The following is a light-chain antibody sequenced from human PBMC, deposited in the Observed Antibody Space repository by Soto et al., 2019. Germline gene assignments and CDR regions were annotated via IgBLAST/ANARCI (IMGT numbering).Light chain of an antibody. J-gene: IGKJ1*01. CDR3: QQYNSYSPT. V-gene: IGKV1-5*01. Sequence: IHRTHSASTLSASVVYRVSITFRASQSISSWLAWYQQKPGKAPKLLIYDASSLESGVPSRFSGSGSGTEFTLTISSLQPDDFATYYCQQYNSYSPTFGQGTKVDIK. CDR1: QSISSW. CDR2: DAS.